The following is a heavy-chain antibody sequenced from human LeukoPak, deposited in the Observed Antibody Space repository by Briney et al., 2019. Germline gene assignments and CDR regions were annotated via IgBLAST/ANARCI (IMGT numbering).Heavy chain of an antibody. CDR1: GGTFSSYA. V-gene: IGHV1-69*01. D-gene: IGHD3/OR15-3a*01. J-gene: IGHJ3*02. CDR2: IIPIFGTA. CDR3: ARPRRGTGAFDI. Sequence: ASVKVSCKASGGTFSSYAISWVRQAPGQGLEWMGGIIPIFGTANYAQKFQGRVTITADESTSTAYMELSSLRSEDTAVYYCARPRRGTGAFDIWGHGTMVTVSS.